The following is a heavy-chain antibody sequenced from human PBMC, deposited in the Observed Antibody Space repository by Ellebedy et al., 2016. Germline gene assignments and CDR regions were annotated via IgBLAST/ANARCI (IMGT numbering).Heavy chain of an antibody. CDR2: VYYTGST. D-gene: IGHD2/OR15-2a*01. Sequence: SETLSLTXTVSGGSISGYYWSWIRQPPGKGLEWIGYVYYTGSTNYNPSLKSRVTISVDTSKNQFSLKLTSATAADTAVYYCARARWRKDRFCNSATCLDYFDSWGQGALVTVSS. V-gene: IGHV4-59*01. CDR3: ARARWRKDRFCNSATCLDYFDS. CDR1: GGSISGYY. J-gene: IGHJ4*02.